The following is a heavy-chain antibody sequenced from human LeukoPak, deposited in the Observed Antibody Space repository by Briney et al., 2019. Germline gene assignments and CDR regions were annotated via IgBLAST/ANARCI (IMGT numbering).Heavy chain of an antibody. Sequence: SETLSLTCTVSGGSISSSSYYWGWIRQPPGKGLEWLGSIYYSGSTYYNPSLKSRVTISVDTSKNQFSLKLSSVTAADTAVYYCARPYSGSSYYFDYWGQGTLVTVSS. CDR1: GGSISSSSYY. D-gene: IGHD1-26*01. V-gene: IGHV4-39*01. CDR2: IYYSGST. J-gene: IGHJ4*02. CDR3: ARPYSGSSYYFDY.